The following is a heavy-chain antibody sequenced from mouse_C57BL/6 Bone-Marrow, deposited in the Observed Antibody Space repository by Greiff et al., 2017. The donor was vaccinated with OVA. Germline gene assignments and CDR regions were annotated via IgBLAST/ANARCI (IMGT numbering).Heavy chain of an antibody. V-gene: IGHV5-9*01. CDR1: GFTFSSYS. CDR2: ISGGGGNT. Sequence: EVHLVESGGGLVKPGGSLKLSCAASGFTFSSYSMSWVRQTPEKRLEWVATISGGGGNTYYPSSVKGRSTISSDNAKNTLYLQMSSLRSEDTTLYYCARLLYDGYYVGYFDDWGKGTTLTVSS. CDR3: ARLLYDGYYVGYFDD. J-gene: IGHJ2*01. D-gene: IGHD2-3*01.